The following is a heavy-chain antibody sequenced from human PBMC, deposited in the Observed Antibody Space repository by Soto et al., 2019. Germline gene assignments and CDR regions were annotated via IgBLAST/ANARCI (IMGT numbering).Heavy chain of an antibody. CDR2: MSPNSGAT. J-gene: IGHJ6*02. V-gene: IGHV1-8*01. D-gene: IGHD2-15*01. CDR1: GYTFTTYD. Sequence: QVQLVQSGAEVTKPGASVKVSCKASGYTFTTYDINWVRQATGQGLEWLGWMSPNSGATGYAQKFQGRVTMTRDTSMTTAYMELSNLRSEDTAMYYCARGVDAVVDVWGQGTTVTVSS. CDR3: ARGVDAVVDV.